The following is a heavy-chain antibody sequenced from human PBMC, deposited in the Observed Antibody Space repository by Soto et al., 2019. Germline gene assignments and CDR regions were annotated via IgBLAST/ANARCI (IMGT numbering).Heavy chain of an antibody. CDR2: ISYSGST. V-gene: IGHV4-31*03. CDR3: ARLNSGWHQTFDS. J-gene: IGHJ4*02. D-gene: IGHD6-25*01. CDR1: GGSISSVGYF. Sequence: QVQLESSGPGLVKPSQTLSLTCTVSGGSISSVGYFWTRIRQHPAKGLEWIGHISYSGSTYFIPSLRSRLSMSVDTSKNQFSLNLTSVTVADTALYYCARLNSGWHQTFDSWGQGTLVTVSS.